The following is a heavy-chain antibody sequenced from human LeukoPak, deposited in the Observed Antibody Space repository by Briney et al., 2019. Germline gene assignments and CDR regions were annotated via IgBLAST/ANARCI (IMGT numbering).Heavy chain of an antibody. D-gene: IGHD3-9*01. CDR3: ARGPTILGGMDV. CDR1: GFTSSSYD. CDR2: IGTAGDP. V-gene: IGHV3-13*05. J-gene: IGHJ6*04. Sequence: GGSLRLSCAASGFTSSSYDMHWGRQATGKGLEWVSAIGTAGDPYYPGSVKGRFTISTENANTSLYIQMNSLRAGDTAVYYCARGPTILGGMDVWGKGTTVTVSS.